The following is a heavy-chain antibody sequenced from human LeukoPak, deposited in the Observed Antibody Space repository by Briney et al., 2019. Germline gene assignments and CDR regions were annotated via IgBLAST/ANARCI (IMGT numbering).Heavy chain of an antibody. V-gene: IGHV3-64*01. CDR2: ISSDGGST. J-gene: IGHJ4*02. CDR3: ARDRYGSGGYPIYLDY. Sequence: PGGSLRLSCAASGFTFTNYAMSWVRQAPGKGLEYVSAISSDGGSTYFANSVKDRFSISRDNSKNTLYLQMDSLRSEDMAVYYCARDRYGSGGYPIYLDYWGQGTQVIVSS. CDR1: GFTFTNYA. D-gene: IGHD3-10*01.